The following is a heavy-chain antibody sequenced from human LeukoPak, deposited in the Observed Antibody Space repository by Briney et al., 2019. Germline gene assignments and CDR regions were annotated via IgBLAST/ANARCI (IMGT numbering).Heavy chain of an antibody. CDR1: GGSISSNEYY. Sequence: PSETLSLTCYVSGGSISSNEYYWGWIRQPPGKGLEWIANMYYSGSTYYIPSLKSRVTISIDTSKNQLSLKLSSVTAADTAVYYCARDGTTVSPAVWGKGTTVTVSS. CDR2: MYYSGST. J-gene: IGHJ6*04. V-gene: IGHV4-39*07. D-gene: IGHD4-17*01. CDR3: ARDGTTVSPAV.